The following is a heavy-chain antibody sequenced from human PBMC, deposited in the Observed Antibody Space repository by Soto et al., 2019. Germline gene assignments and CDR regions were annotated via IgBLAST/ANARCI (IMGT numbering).Heavy chain of an antibody. CDR1: GFSLSRAW. J-gene: IGHJ5*02. CDR3: AREDFWSCA. CDR2: INKDATT. Sequence: EVQLAESGGGFVEPGGSLRLSCVVSGFSLSRAWMDWVRQVPGKGLVWVSRINKDATTTYADSVKGRFTISRDTAKNTLYLQMNSLRAEDTALYYCAREDFWSCAWGQGTLVTVSS. V-gene: IGHV3-74*01. D-gene: IGHD3-3*01.